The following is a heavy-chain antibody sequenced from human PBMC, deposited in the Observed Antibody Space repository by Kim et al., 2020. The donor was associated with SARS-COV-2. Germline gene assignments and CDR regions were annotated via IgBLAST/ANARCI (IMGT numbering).Heavy chain of an antibody. CDR3: ARDWWQWLVHQPY. J-gene: IGHJ4*02. CDR2: IKQDGSEK. CDR1: GFTFSSYW. V-gene: IGHV3-7*03. Sequence: GGSLRLSCAASGFTFSSYWMSWVRQAPGKGLEWVANIKQDGSEKYYVDSVKGRFTISRDNAKNSLYLQMNSLRAEDTAVYYCARDWWQWLVHQPYWGQGTLVTVSS. D-gene: IGHD6-19*01.